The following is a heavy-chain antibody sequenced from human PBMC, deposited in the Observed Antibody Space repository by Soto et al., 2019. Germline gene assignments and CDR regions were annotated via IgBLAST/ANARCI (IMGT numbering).Heavy chain of an antibody. CDR2: IKLDGREK. Sequence: EVQLVESGGGLVQPGGSLRLSCAASGFTFSNYWMSWVRQAPGKGLEWVANIKLDGREKDCVDSVKGRFTISRDNAKKSLYLQVTSLRAEDTAVYYCARVGGFCSGGSCQVLFFDSWGQGALVTVSS. J-gene: IGHJ4*02. V-gene: IGHV3-7*01. CDR1: GFTFSNYW. CDR3: ARVGGFCSGGSCQVLFFDS. D-gene: IGHD2-15*01.